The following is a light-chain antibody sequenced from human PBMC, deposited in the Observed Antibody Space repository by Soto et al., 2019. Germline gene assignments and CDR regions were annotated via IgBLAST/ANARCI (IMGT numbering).Light chain of an antibody. J-gene: IGKJ5*01. CDR2: GAS. CDR3: QQYGSSPWA. Sequence: EIVMTQSPATLSLSPGEGATLSCRASQSVSSNLAWYQQKPGQAPRLLIYGASSRATGIPDRFSGSGSGTDFTLTISRLEPEDFAVYYCQQYGSSPWAFGQGTRLEI. V-gene: IGKV3-20*01. CDR1: QSVSSN.